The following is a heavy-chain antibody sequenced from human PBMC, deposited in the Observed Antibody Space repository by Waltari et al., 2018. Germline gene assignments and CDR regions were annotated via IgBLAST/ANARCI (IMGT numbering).Heavy chain of an antibody. D-gene: IGHD6-19*01. Sequence: QVQLQESGSGLVKPSETLSLTCTVSGGSISSYYWSWIRQPPGKGLEWIGYIYYSGSTNYNPSLKSRVTISVDTTKNQFSLKLSSVTAADTAVYYCARDSGPMDVWGKGTTVTVSS. J-gene: IGHJ6*04. V-gene: IGHV4-59*01. CDR2: IYYSGST. CDR1: GGSISSYY. CDR3: ARDSGPMDV.